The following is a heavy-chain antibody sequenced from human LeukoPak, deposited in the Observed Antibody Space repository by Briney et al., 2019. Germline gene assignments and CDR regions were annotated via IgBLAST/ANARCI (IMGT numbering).Heavy chain of an antibody. Sequence: GRSLRLSCAASGFTFNTYSIHWVRQAPGKGLEWVAIISSDGNIKYYSDSVQGRFTISRDNSRNTLYLQMNSLRAEDTAVYYCARDNGFWTFEYLGQGTLVTVSS. J-gene: IGHJ4*02. CDR3: ARDNGFWTFEY. V-gene: IGHV3-30-3*01. D-gene: IGHD3/OR15-3a*01. CDR1: GFTFNTYS. CDR2: ISSDGNIK.